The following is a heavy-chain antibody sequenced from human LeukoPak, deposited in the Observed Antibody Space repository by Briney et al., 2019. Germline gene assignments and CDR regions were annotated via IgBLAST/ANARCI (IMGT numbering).Heavy chain of an antibody. CDR1: GFTFSSYG. CDR3: ARSAGYSYGTFDY. V-gene: IGHV3-33*01. Sequence: GGSLRLSCAASGFTFSSYGMHWVRQAPGKGLEWVAVIWYDGSNKYYADSVKGRFTISRDNSKNTLYLQMNSLRAEDTAVYYCARSAGYSYGTFDYWGQGTLVTVSS. D-gene: IGHD5-18*01. CDR2: IWYDGSNK. J-gene: IGHJ4*02.